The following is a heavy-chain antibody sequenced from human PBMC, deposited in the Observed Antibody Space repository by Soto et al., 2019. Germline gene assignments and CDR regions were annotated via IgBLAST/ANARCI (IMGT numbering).Heavy chain of an antibody. CDR3: ARLVVVPAAWGFDP. CDR2: IYYSGST. V-gene: IGHV4-31*03. D-gene: IGHD2-2*01. CDR1: GGSISSGGYY. J-gene: IGHJ5*02. Sequence: VQLQESGPGLVKPSQTLSLTCTVSGGSISSGGYYWSWIRQHPGKGLEWIGYIYYSGSTYYNPSLTSRVTISVDTSKTQFSLTLSSVTAADTAVYYCARLVVVPAAWGFDPWGQGTLVTVSS.